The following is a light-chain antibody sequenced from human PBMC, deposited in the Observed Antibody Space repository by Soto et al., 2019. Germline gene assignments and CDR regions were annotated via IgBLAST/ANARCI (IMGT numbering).Light chain of an antibody. J-gene: IGKJ1*01. V-gene: IGKV4-1*01. CDR2: WAS. Sequence: DIVMTHSPDSLAVSLGERATINCKSGQSVLFSSNNKNYLAWYQQKPGQPPKLLIYWASTRESGVPDRFSASGSGTDFTLTISSLQAEDVAVYYCQQYYSTPWTFGQGTKVDI. CDR1: QSVLFSSNNKNY. CDR3: QQYYSTPWT.